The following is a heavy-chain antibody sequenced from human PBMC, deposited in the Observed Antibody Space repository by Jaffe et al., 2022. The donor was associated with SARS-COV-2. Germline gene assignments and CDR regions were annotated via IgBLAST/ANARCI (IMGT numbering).Heavy chain of an antibody. CDR3: ARDLVVPAPHRYYYYGMDV. CDR1: GFTVSSNY. Sequence: EVQLVESGGGLVQPGGSLRLSCAASGFTVSSNYMSWVRQAPGKGLEWVSVIYSGGSTYYADSVKGRFTISRDNSKNTLYLQMNSLRAEDTAVYYCARDLVVPAPHRYYYYGMDVWGQGTTVTVSS. V-gene: IGHV3-66*02. J-gene: IGHJ6*02. CDR2: IYSGGST. D-gene: IGHD2-2*01.